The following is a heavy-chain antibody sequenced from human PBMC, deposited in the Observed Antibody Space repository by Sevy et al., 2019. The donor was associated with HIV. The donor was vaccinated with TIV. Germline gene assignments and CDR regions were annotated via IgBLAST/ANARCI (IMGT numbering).Heavy chain of an antibody. CDR1: GFTFSRYW. CDR3: ARAEQVTMLVVFGGLYFDS. V-gene: IGHV3-7*01. Sequence: GGCLRLSCAASGFTFSRYWMTWVRQAPGKGLEWVANIKQDESEKYYVDSVKGRFTISRDNAKNSLYLQMNSLRADDTAVYHCARAEQVTMLVVFGGLYFDSWGQGTLVTVSS. CDR2: IKQDESEK. J-gene: IGHJ4*02. D-gene: IGHD3-22*01.